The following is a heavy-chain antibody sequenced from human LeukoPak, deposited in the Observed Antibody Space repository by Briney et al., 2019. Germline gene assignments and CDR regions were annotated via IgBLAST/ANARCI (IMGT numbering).Heavy chain of an antibody. J-gene: IGHJ4*02. CDR2: ISGSGGSS. D-gene: IGHD6-6*01. CDR3: AKAGDSSSSPLFLD. CDR1: GFTFSSYA. Sequence: GGSLRLSCAASGFTFSSYAMSWVRQAPGKGLEWVSAISGSGGSSYYADSVKGRFTFSRDNSKNTLYLQMNSLRAEDTAVYYCAKAGDSSSSPLFLDWGQGTLVTVSS. V-gene: IGHV3-23*01.